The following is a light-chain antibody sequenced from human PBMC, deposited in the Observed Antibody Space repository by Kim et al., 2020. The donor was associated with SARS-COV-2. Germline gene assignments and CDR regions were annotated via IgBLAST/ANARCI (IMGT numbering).Light chain of an antibody. V-gene: IGKV3-20*01. J-gene: IGKJ1*01. CDR1: QSVTSSY. CDR2: GAS. CDR3: QQYGTSLRT. Sequence: EIVLTQSPGTLSLPPGERATLSCRASQSVTSSYLAWYQQKPGQPPRLLIYGASNRATGIPDRFSGSGSGTDFTLTISRLESEDLAVYYCQQYGTSLRTFGQGTKVEIK.